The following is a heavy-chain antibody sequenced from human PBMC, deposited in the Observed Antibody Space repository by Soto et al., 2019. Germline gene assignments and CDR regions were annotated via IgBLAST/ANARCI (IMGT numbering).Heavy chain of an antibody. J-gene: IGHJ4*02. CDR1: GGSISSSSYY. Sequence: PSETLSLTCTVSGGSISSSSYYWGWIRQPPGKGLEWIGSIYYSGSTYYNPSLKSRVTISVDTSKNQFSLKLSSVTAADTAVYYSARLHPLWAYGDCVGGMEFDYWGQRTMGAVSS. D-gene: IGHD4-17*01. CDR3: ARLHPLWAYGDCVGGMEFDY. V-gene: IGHV4-39*01. CDR2: IYYSGST.